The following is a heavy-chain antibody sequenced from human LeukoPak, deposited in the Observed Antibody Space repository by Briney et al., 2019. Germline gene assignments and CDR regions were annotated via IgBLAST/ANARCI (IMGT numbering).Heavy chain of an antibody. Sequence: PGGSLRLSCAASGFTFSSYSMNWVRQAPGKGLEWVSSISSSSSYIYYADSVKGRFTISRDNAKNSLYLQMNSLRAEDTAVYYCARETGTTPRAKFDPWGQGTLVTVSS. D-gene: IGHD1-7*01. CDR2: ISSSSSYI. J-gene: IGHJ5*02. CDR1: GFTFSSYS. V-gene: IGHV3-21*01. CDR3: ARETGTTPRAKFDP.